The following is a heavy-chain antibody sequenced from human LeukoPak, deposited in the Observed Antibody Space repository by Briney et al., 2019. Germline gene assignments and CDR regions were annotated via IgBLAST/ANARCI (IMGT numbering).Heavy chain of an antibody. D-gene: IGHD3-3*01. CDR3: ARLGAGPTYYDFWSGYSSFYFDY. J-gene: IGHJ4*02. V-gene: IGHV4-39*01. Sequence: PSETLSLTCTVSGGSTSSSNYYWGWIRQPPGKGLEWLGGIHYPGNTYYNPSLKSRVTISVDTSKNQFSLKLSSVTAADTAVYYCARLGAGPTYYDFWSGYSSFYFDYWGQGTLVTVSS. CDR2: IHYPGNT. CDR1: GGSTSSSNYY.